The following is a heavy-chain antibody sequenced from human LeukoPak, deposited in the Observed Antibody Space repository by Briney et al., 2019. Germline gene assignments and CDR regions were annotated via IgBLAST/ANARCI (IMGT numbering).Heavy chain of an antibody. CDR1: GYTLTELS. CDR2: FDPEDGET. D-gene: IGHD3-22*01. CDR3: ATVGRYYDSSGSNTGDYYYYYGMDV. Sequence: ASVKVSCKVSGYTLTELSMPWVRQAPGKGLEWMGGFDPEDGETIYAQKFQGRVTMTEDTSTDTAYMELSSLRSEDMAVYYCATVGRYYDSSGSNTGDYYYYYGMDVWGQGTTVTVSS. V-gene: IGHV1-24*01. J-gene: IGHJ6*02.